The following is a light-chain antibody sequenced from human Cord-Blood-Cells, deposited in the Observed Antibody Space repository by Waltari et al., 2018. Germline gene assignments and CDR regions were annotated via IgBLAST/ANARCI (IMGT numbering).Light chain of an antibody. CDR3: QQSYSTPRT. J-gene: IGKJ1*01. CDR2: AAS. V-gene: IGKV1-39*01. CDR1: QSISSY. Sequence: DIQMTQSPSSLSASVGDRVTITCRASQSISSYLNWYQQKPRKAPKLLIYAASRLQSGVPSRFSGSGSGTDFTLTISSLQPEDFATYYCQQSYSTPRTFGQGTKVEIK.